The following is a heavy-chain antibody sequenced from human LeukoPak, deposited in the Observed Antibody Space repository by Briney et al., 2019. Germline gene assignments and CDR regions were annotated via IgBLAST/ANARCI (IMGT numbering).Heavy chain of an antibody. V-gene: IGHV4-59*01. J-gene: IGHJ5*02. CDR3: ARGGYCSGGSCYFSWFDP. Sequence: SETLSLTCTVAGGSISSYYWSWIRQPPGKGLEWIGYIYYSGSTNYNPSLKSRVTISLDTSKNQFSLKLSSVTAADTAVYYCARGGYCSGGSCYFSWFDPWGQGTLVTVSS. CDR2: IYYSGST. D-gene: IGHD2-15*01. CDR1: GGSISSYY.